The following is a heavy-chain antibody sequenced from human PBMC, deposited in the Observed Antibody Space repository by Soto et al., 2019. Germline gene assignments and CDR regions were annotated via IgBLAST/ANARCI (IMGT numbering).Heavy chain of an antibody. CDR1: GFTFSSYG. D-gene: IGHD4-17*01. V-gene: IGHV3-30*03. J-gene: IGHJ6*02. CDR3: ATLTTTSHYYYYYGMDV. Sequence: QVQLVESGGGVVQPGRSLRLSCAASGFTFSSYGMHWVRQAPGKGLEWVAVISYDGSNKYYADSVKGRFTISRDNSKNTLYLQMNSLIAEDTAVYYCATLTTTSHYYYYYGMDVWGQGTTVTVSS. CDR2: ISYDGSNK.